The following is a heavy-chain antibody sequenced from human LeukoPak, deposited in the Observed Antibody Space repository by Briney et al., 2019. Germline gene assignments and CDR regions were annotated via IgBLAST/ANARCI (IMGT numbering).Heavy chain of an antibody. CDR2: IDYSRST. CDR1: GGSISSSSYY. D-gene: IGHD1-26*01. Sequence: SETLSLTCTVSGGSISSSSYYWGWIRQPPGKGREWIGRIDYSRSTYDDPALKSRATISEDTSKNQFSLKLISVTAADTAVYYCARRPGGDAFDIWGQGTMVTVSS. V-gene: IGHV4-39*01. CDR3: ARRPGGDAFDI. J-gene: IGHJ3*02.